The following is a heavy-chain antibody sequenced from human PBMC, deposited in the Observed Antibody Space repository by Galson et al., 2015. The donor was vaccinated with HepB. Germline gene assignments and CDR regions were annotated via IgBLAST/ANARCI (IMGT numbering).Heavy chain of an antibody. CDR1: GFTFSSYA. D-gene: IGHD6-19*01. J-gene: IGHJ4*02. CDR2: ITSGDIT. V-gene: IGHV3-23*01. Sequence: SLRLSCAASGFTFSSYAMSWVRQAPGKGLEWVSAITSGDITVYADSVKGRFTISRDNSKNMLYLQMNSLRAEDAAVYYCAKEDLAVGGTRDYWGQGTLVTVSS. CDR3: AKEDLAVGGTRDY.